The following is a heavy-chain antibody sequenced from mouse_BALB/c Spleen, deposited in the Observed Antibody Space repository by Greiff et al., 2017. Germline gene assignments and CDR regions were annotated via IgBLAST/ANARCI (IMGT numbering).Heavy chain of an antibody. Sequence: EVKLQESGGGLVQPGGSMTLSCVASGFTFSNYWMNWVRQSPEKGLEWVAEIRLKSNNYATHYAESVKGRFTISRDDSKSSVYLQMNNLRAEDTGIYYCTPYAMDYWGQGTSVTVSS. CDR3: TPYAMDY. CDR1: GFTFSNYW. J-gene: IGHJ4*01. V-gene: IGHV6-6*02. CDR2: IRLKSNNYAT.